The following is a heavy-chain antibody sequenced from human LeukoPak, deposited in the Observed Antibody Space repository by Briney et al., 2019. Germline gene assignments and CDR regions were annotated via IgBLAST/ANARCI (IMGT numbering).Heavy chain of an antibody. Sequence: GESLTLSCAASGFTFRDYAMTWVRQAPGKGLEWVAAISGSGTTTYYVNSVKGRFTISRDNSQNTVFLQMNSLRVQDTAVYYCAKDLSSQAVETGDDVFDFWGQGKMVTVSS. CDR1: GFTFRDYA. D-gene: IGHD7-27*01. J-gene: IGHJ3*01. CDR2: ISGSGTTT. V-gene: IGHV3-23*01. CDR3: AKDLSSQAVETGDDVFDF.